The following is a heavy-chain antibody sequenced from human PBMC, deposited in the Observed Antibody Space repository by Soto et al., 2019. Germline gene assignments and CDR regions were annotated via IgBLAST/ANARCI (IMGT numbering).Heavy chain of an antibody. CDR3: ARGRGALTVISNWFDP. Sequence: EVRLVESGGGLVQPGRSLRLSCEASGLTFEDYAMHWIRQAPGKGLEWVAGINWNSGSTGYADSVKGRFTISRDNVNNSLHLEMSTLKAEDTAMYYCARGRGALTVISNWFDPWGQGTLVTVSS. CDR1: GLTFEDYA. V-gene: IGHV3-9*01. CDR2: INWNSGST. J-gene: IGHJ5*02. D-gene: IGHD2-21*01.